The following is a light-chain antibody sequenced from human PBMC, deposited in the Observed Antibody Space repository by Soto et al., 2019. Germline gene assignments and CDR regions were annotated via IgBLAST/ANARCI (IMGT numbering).Light chain of an antibody. CDR3: QQYGSSPT. CDR1: QDISNY. CDR2: DAS. Sequence: DIQMTQSPSSLSASVGDRFTITCQASQDISNYLNWYQQKPGKAPKLLIYDASNLETGVPDRFSGSGSGTDFTLTISRLEPEDFAVYYCQQYGSSPTFGQGTKVDIK. V-gene: IGKV1-33*01. J-gene: IGKJ1*01.